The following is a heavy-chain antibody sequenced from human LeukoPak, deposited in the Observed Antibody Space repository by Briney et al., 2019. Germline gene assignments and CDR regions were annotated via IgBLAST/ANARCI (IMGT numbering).Heavy chain of an antibody. CDR1: GFTFSSYA. CDR3: AKGSYYDSSGSFYFDY. J-gene: IGHJ4*02. D-gene: IGHD3-22*01. Sequence: GGSLRLSCAASGFTFSSYAMSWVRQAPGKGLEWVSGISGSGDNTYYAGSVKGRFTISRDNSKNTLYVQVNSLGTEDTAAYYCAKGSYYDSSGSFYFDYWGQGTLVTVSS. V-gene: IGHV3-23*01. CDR2: ISGSGDNT.